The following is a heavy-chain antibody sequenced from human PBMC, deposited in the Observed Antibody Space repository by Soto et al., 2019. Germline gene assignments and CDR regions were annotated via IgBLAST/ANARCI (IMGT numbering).Heavy chain of an antibody. CDR2: INPSGGST. V-gene: IGHV1-46*01. CDR3: ARAGAGVRGVHNWFDP. D-gene: IGHD3-10*01. J-gene: IGHJ5*02. Sequence: QVQLVQSGAEVKKPGASVKVSCKASGYTFTSYYMHWVRQAPGQGLEWMGIINPSGGSTSYAQNFQGRVTMTRDTSTSTVYMELSSLRSEDTAVYYCARAGAGVRGVHNWFDPWGQGTLVTVSS. CDR1: GYTFTSYY.